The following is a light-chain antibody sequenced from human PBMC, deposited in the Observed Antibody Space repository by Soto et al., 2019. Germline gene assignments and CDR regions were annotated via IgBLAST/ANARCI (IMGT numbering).Light chain of an antibody. CDR1: NIGSKT. Sequence: SYVLTQPPSVSVAPGQTARLTCGGNNIGSKTVHWYQQKPGQAPVVVVADDSDRPSGIPERFSGSKSGSTATLTIGRVEAGDEADYFCQVWDDSGDHRVVFGGGTKLTVL. CDR3: QVWDDSGDHRVV. CDR2: DDS. V-gene: IGLV3-21*02. J-gene: IGLJ3*02.